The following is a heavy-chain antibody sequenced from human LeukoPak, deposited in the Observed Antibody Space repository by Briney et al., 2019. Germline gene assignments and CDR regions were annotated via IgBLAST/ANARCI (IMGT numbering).Heavy chain of an antibody. J-gene: IGHJ3*02. CDR1: GFTFSSYG. CDR2: ISGSGGST. V-gene: IGHV3-23*01. Sequence: PGGSLRLSCAASGFTFSSYGMSWVRQAPGKGLEWVSAISGSGGSTYYADSVKGRFTISRDNSKNTLYLQMNSLRAEDTAVYYCAKAYYYDSSGPYPTDAFDIWGQGTMVTVSS. D-gene: IGHD3-22*01. CDR3: AKAYYYDSSGPYPTDAFDI.